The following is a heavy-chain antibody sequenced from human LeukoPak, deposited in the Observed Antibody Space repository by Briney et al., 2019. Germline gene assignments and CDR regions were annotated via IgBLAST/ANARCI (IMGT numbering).Heavy chain of an antibody. Sequence: PGRSLRLSCAASGFTFGDYAMHWVRQAPGKGLEWVSGISWNSGFIGYADSVKGRFTISRDNAKNSLYLQMNSLTAEDTAVYYCARESFAARWDWGQGTLVTVSS. CDR3: ARESFAARWD. V-gene: IGHV3-9*01. CDR1: GFTFGDYA. CDR2: ISWNSGFI. J-gene: IGHJ4*02. D-gene: IGHD6-6*01.